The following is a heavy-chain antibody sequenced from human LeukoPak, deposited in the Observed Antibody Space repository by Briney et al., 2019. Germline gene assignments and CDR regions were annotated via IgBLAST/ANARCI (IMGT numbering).Heavy chain of an antibody. J-gene: IGHJ4*02. CDR1: GFTFSTYW. Sequence: GGSLRLSCATSGFTFSTYWMHWVRQVPGKGLVWVARIKGDGSSTRHADSMKGRFTISRDNAKNTLYLQMNSLRAEDTAVYYCAKARGYSYGSPFGNFDYWGQGTLVTVSS. CDR3: AKARGYSYGSPFGNFDY. D-gene: IGHD5-18*01. V-gene: IGHV3-74*01. CDR2: IKGDGSST.